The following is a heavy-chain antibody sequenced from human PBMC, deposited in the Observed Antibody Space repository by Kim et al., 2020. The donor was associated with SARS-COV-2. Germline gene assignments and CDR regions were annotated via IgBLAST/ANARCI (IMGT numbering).Heavy chain of an antibody. D-gene: IGHD5-12*01. V-gene: IGHV4-59*01. Sequence: SETLSLTCTVSGGSISSCYYNWGRQPPGTGQEWMGYICYSGSTNSYSTLTSRGTISVDTSTNQFSLTLSPVTAADAAVYYCSSAPRRWLQLTNYWYFHL. CDR1: GGSISSCY. CDR3: SSAPRRWLQLTNYWYFHL. CDR2: ICYSGST. J-gene: IGHJ2*01.